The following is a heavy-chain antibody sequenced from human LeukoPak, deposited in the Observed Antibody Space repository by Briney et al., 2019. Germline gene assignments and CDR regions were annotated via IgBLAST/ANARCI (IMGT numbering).Heavy chain of an antibody. CDR3: ARHAPYSYGDSNWFDP. J-gene: IGHJ5*02. D-gene: IGHD5-18*01. CDR2: IYYSGST. CDR1: GGSISSYY. Sequence: SETLSLTCTVSGGSISSYYWSWIRQPPVKGLEWIGYIYYSGSTNYNPSLKSRVTISVDTSKNQFSLKLSSVTAADTAVYYCARHAPYSYGDSNWFDPWGQGTLVTVSS. V-gene: IGHV4-59*08.